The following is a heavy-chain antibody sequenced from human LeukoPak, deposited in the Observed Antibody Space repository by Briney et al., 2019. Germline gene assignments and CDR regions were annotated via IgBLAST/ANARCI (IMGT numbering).Heavy chain of an antibody. Sequence: GGSLRLSCAASGFTFSSYAMNWVRQAPGKGLEWVSSISSSSSYIYYADSVKGRFTISRDNAKNSLYLQMNSLRAEDTAVYYCARGQSTGYSSSWSGLYYYYGMDVWGQGTTVTVSS. V-gene: IGHV3-21*01. J-gene: IGHJ6*02. D-gene: IGHD6-13*01. CDR3: ARGQSTGYSSSWSGLYYYYGMDV. CDR2: ISSSSSYI. CDR1: GFTFSSYA.